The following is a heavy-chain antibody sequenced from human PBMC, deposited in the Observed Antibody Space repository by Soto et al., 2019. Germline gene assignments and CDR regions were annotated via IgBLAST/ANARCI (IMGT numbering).Heavy chain of an antibody. CDR2: IYHSGST. V-gene: IGHV4-30-2*01. Sequence: QLQLQESGSGLVKPSQTLSLTCAVSGGSISSGGYSWSWIRQPPGKGLEWIGYIYHSGSTYYNPSLKTRVTISVARSKNQFSLKLSSVTAADTAVYYCARGGFITFGGVIVNPGAFDIWGQGTMVTVSS. CDR3: ARGGFITFGGVIVNPGAFDI. J-gene: IGHJ3*02. CDR1: GGSISSGGYS. D-gene: IGHD3-16*02.